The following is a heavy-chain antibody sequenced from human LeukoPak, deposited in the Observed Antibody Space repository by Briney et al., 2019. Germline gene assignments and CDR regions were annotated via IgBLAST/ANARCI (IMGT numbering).Heavy chain of an antibody. J-gene: IGHJ4*02. CDR1: GGSISSSSYY. D-gene: IGHD4-17*01. Sequence: SETLSLTCTVSGGSISSSSYYWGWIRQPPGKGLEWIGSIYYSGSTYYNPSLKSRVTISVDTSKNQFSLKLSSVTAADTAVYYCARGPRPYGDYGLDSGYWGQGTLVTVSS. CDR3: ARGPRPYGDYGLDSGY. V-gene: IGHV4-39*07. CDR2: IYYSGST.